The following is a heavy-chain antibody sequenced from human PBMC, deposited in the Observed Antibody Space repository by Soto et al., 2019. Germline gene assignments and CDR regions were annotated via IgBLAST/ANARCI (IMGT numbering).Heavy chain of an antibody. CDR3: ARDRGSSSWYGDYYYGMEV. CDR2: IYHSGST. Sequence: SETLSRTCAVSGGSISSSNWWRWVRHPPWKGLEGIGEIYHSGSTNYNPSLKSRVTISVDKSKTQFSLKLSSVTAAATAVYYCARDRGSSSWYGDYYYGMEVGAQGTTVT. CDR1: GGSISSSNW. J-gene: IGHJ6*02. D-gene: IGHD6-13*01. V-gene: IGHV4-4*02.